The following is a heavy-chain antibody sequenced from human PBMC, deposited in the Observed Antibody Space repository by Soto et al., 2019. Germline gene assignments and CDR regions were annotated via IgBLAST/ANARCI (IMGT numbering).Heavy chain of an antibody. CDR3: AKGGSWTLGS. D-gene: IGHD1-26*01. J-gene: IGHJ4*02. Sequence: PGGSLRLSCAASGFTFSSDWMSWVRQAPGKGLEWVANINQDGSDQYHVDSVRGRFTIFRDNAKNSLYLQMNSLRAEDTAVYYCAKGGSWTLGSWGQGXLVTVSS. V-gene: IGHV3-7*01. CDR2: INQDGSDQ. CDR1: GFTFSSDW.